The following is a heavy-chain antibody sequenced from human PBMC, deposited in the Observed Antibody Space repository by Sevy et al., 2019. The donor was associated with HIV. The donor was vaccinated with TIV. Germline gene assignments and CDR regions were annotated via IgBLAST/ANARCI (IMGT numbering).Heavy chain of an antibody. Sequence: GGSLRLSCAASGFTFSSYEMNWVRHAPGKGLEWVSYISSSGSTIYYADSVKGRFTISRDNAKNSLYLQMNSLRAEDTAVYYCARDSRGSSGWDFDYWGQGTLVTVSS. CDR1: GFTFSSYE. J-gene: IGHJ4*02. D-gene: IGHD6-19*01. CDR3: ARDSRGSSGWDFDY. V-gene: IGHV3-48*03. CDR2: ISSSGSTI.